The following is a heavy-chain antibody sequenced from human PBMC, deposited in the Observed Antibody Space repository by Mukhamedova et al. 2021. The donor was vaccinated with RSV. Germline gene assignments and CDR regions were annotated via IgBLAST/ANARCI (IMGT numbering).Heavy chain of an antibody. D-gene: IGHD4-17*01. CDR3: ARKNWATVSPEAYYFDY. J-gene: IGHJ4*02. V-gene: IGHV3-48*03. Sequence: GKGLEWVAYISSGGSSIYYADSVGDRFTISRENVKYSLYLQMNSLRVEDTAIYYCARKNWATVSPEAYYFDYWGRGTLVTVSS. CDR2: ISSGGSSI.